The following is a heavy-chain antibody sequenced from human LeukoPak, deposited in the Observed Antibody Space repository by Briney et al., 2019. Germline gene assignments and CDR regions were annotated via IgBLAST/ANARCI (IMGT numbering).Heavy chain of an antibody. CDR2: IYYSGST. CDR3: ARVPRAIVATTDAFDI. J-gene: IGHJ3*02. V-gene: IGHV4-39*07. CDR1: GGSISSSSYY. D-gene: IGHD5-12*01. Sequence: NPSETLSLTCTVSGGSISSSSYYWGWIRQPPGKGLEWIGSIYYSGSTYYNPSLKSRVTISVDTSKNQFSLKLSSVTAADTAVYYCARVPRAIVATTDAFDIWGQGTMVTVSS.